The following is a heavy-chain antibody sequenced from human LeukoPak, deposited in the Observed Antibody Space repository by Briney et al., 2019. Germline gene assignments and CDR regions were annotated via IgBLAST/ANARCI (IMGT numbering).Heavy chain of an antibody. Sequence: SETLSLTCTVSGGSISSSSYYWGWIRQPPGKGLEWIGSIYYSGSTYYNPSLKSRVTISVDTSKNQFSLKPSSVTAADTAVYYCARDHEEYSSDYWGQGTLVTVSS. D-gene: IGHD5-18*01. J-gene: IGHJ4*02. V-gene: IGHV4-39*07. CDR3: ARDHEEYSSDY. CDR2: IYYSGST. CDR1: GGSISSSSYY.